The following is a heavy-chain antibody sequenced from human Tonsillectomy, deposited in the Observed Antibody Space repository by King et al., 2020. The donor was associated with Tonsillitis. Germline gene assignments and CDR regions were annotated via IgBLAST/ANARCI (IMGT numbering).Heavy chain of an antibody. J-gene: IGHJ4*02. CDR3: ARVLSSSGWKGVFDY. D-gene: IGHD6-19*01. Sequence: QLQESGPGLVKPSETLSLTCTVSGGSISSYYWSWIRQPPGKGLERIGYIYYSGSTNYNPSLKSRVTISVDTSKNQFSLKLSSVTAADTAVYYCARVLSSSGWKGVFDYWGQGTLVTVSS. CDR2: IYYSGST. CDR1: GGSISSYY. V-gene: IGHV4-59*01.